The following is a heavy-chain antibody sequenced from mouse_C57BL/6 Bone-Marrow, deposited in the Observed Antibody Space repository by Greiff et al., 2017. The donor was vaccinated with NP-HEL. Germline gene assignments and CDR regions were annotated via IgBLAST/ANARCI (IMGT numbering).Heavy chain of an antibody. V-gene: IGHV1-69*01. Sequence: QVQLQQPGAELVMPGASVKLSCKASGYTFTSYWMHWVKQRPGQGLEWIGEIDPSDSYTNYNQKFKGKSTLTVDKSSSTAYMQLSSLTSEDSAVYYCAIYYDYSYNAMDYWGQGTSVTVSS. CDR3: AIYYDYSYNAMDY. J-gene: IGHJ4*01. CDR1: GYTFTSYW. CDR2: IDPSDSYT. D-gene: IGHD2-4*01.